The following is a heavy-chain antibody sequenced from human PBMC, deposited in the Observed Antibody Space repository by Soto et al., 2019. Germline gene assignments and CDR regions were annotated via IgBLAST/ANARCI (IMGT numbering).Heavy chain of an antibody. CDR3: ARGRRFGVVYYYGMDV. CDR1: GGSISSGDYY. J-gene: IGHJ6*02. D-gene: IGHD3-3*01. Sequence: QVQLQESGPGLVKPSQTLSLTCTVSGGSISSGDYYWSWIRQPPGKGLEWIGYIYYSGSTYYNPSLKSRVTISVDTSKNQFSLKLSSVTAADTAVYYCARGRRFGVVYYYGMDVWGQGTTVTVSS. V-gene: IGHV4-30-4*01. CDR2: IYYSGST.